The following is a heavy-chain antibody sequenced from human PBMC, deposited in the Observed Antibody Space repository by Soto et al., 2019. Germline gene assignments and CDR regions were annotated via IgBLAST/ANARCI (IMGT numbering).Heavy chain of an antibody. D-gene: IGHD3-10*01. Sequence: QVQLQESGQGLVKPSGTLSLTCAVSGGSISSSNWWSWVRQPPGKGLEWIGEIYHSGRTNYNPSLKSRVTISVDKSKNQFSLKLSSVTAADTDVYYCASRTYYYGSGSSDFDYWGQGTLVTVSS. CDR2: IYHSGRT. V-gene: IGHV4-4*02. CDR1: GGSISSSNW. CDR3: ASRTYYYGSGSSDFDY. J-gene: IGHJ4*02.